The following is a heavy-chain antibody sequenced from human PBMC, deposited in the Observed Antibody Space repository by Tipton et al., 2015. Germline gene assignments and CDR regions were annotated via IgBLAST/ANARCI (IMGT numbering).Heavy chain of an antibody. J-gene: IGHJ5*02. D-gene: IGHD4/OR15-4a*01. Sequence: TLSLTCTVSGVSISSPTYYWSWIRQPPGKGLEWLGYIHYSGSTQYNPSVQSRVTISVDPSKNQFALKLKSVTAEDTAVYYCARRVLESYGGFDPWGQGILVTVSS. CDR2: IHYSGST. CDR1: GVSISSPTYY. CDR3: ARRVLESYGGFDP. V-gene: IGHV4-61*01.